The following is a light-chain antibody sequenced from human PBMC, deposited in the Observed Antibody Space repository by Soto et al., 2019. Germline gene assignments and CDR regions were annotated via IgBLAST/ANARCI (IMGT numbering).Light chain of an antibody. J-gene: IGLJ2*01. V-gene: IGLV2-14*03. CDR2: DVT. CDR1: SSDVGGYNY. CDR3: SSFASSIPLV. Sequence: QSALTQPASVSGSPGQSISISSTGTSSDVGGYNYVSWYQQHPGKAPKLLICDVTNRPSGVSNRFSGSKSGNTASLTISGLQTEDEADYYCSSFASSIPLVFGGGTKVTVL.